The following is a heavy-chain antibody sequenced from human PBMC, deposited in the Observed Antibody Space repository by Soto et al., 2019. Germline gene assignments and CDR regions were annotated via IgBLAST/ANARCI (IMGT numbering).Heavy chain of an antibody. J-gene: IGHJ4*02. Sequence: ASVKVSCKACGYTFTDYYMHWVRQAPGQGLEWMGWINPNSGGTNYAQKFQGRVTMTRDTSISTAYMEVSRLRSDDTAVYYCARAVSTLLYYFDCWGQGTLVTVSS. CDR2: INPNSGGT. V-gene: IGHV1-2*02. D-gene: IGHD4-17*01. CDR3: ARAVSTLLYYFDC. CDR1: GYTFTDYY.